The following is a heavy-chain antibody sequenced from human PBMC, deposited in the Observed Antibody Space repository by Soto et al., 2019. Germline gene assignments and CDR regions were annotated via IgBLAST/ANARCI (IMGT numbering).Heavy chain of an antibody. J-gene: IGHJ3*02. CDR1: GGSISSYY. Sequence: SETLSLTCTVSGGSISSYYWSWIRQPPGKGLEWIGYIYYSGSTNYNPSLKSRVTISVDTSKNQFSLKLSSVTAADTAVYYCASIAVAEANAFDIWGQGTVVTVSS. CDR3: ASIAVAEANAFDI. CDR2: IYYSGST. V-gene: IGHV4-59*01. D-gene: IGHD6-19*01.